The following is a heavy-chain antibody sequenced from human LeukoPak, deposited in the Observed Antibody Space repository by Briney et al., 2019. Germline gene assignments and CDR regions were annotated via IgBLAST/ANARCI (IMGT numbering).Heavy chain of an antibody. CDR2: MNLNSGDT. CDR1: GYTFTSYD. Sequence: ASVKVSCKASGYTFTSYDINWVRQATGQGLEWMGWMNLNSGDTGYAQKFQGRVTMTRNTSISTAYMELSSLRSEDTAVYYCATASYYIRDGYNSYYFDYWGQGTLVTVFS. V-gene: IGHV1-8*01. J-gene: IGHJ4*02. CDR3: ATASYYIRDGYNSYYFDY. D-gene: IGHD5-24*01.